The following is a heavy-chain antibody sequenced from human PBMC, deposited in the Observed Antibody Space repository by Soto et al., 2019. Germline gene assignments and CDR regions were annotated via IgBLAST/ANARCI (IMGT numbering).Heavy chain of an antibody. V-gene: IGHV4-4*02. Sequence: QMQLQESGPGLVKPSGTLSLTCAVSGGSISSSNWWSWVRQPPGKGLEWIGEIYHSGSTNYNPSLKSRVTISVDKSKNQFSLKLSSVTAADTAVYYCARDGKVRQAENWFDPWGQGTLVTVSS. CDR2: IYHSGST. D-gene: IGHD1-26*01. J-gene: IGHJ5*02. CDR1: GGSISSSNW. CDR3: ARDGKVRQAENWFDP.